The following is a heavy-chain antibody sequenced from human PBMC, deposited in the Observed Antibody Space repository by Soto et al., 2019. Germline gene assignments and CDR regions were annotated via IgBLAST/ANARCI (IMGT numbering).Heavy chain of an antibody. CDR2: IYYSGST. CDR3: ARIAVAGKDFYYYGMDV. CDR1: GGSISSSSYY. Sequence: SETLSLTCTVSGGSISSSSYYWGWIRQPPGKGLEWIGSIYYSGSTYYNPSLKSRVTISVDTSKNQFSLKLSSVTAADTAVYYCARIAVAGKDFYYYGMDVWGQGTTVTVSS. D-gene: IGHD6-19*01. V-gene: IGHV4-39*01. J-gene: IGHJ6*02.